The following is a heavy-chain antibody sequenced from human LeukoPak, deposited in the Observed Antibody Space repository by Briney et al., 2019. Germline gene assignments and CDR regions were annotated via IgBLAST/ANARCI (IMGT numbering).Heavy chain of an antibody. CDR3: ARATMVRGVT. CDR2: IKPNSGGT. J-gene: IGHJ4*02. V-gene: IGHV1-2*02. D-gene: IGHD3-10*01. CDR1: GYTFTGYY. Sequence: ASVKVSCKASGYTFTGYYMHWVRQAPGQGLEWMGGIKPNSGGTNYAQKFRGRVTMTRDTSISTAYMELSRLRSDDTAVYCGARATMVRGVTWGQGTLVTVSS.